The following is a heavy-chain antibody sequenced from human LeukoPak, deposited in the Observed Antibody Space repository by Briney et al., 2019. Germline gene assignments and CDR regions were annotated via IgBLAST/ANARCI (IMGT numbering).Heavy chain of an antibody. V-gene: IGHV4-34*01. J-gene: IGHJ6*02. CDR1: GGSFSGYY. CDR2: INHSGST. CDR3: ARAPIYGGNPNYYYYYGMDV. D-gene: IGHD4-23*01. Sequence: SETLPLTCAVYGGSFSGYYWSWIRQPPGKGLEWIGEINHSGSTNYNPSLKSRVTISVDTSKNQFSLKLSSVTAADTAVYYCARAPIYGGNPNYYYYYGMDVWGQGTTVTVSS.